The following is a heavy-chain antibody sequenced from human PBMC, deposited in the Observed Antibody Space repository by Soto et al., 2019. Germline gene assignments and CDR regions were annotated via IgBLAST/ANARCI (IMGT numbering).Heavy chain of an antibody. CDR1: AFTFSSYG. Sequence: GGSLRLSCAASAFTFSSYGMHWVRQAPGKGLEWVAVISYDGSNKYYADSVKGRFTISRDNSKNTLYLQMNSLRAEDTAVYYCAKDRSSSWCFDYWGQGTLVTVSS. J-gene: IGHJ4*02. D-gene: IGHD6-13*01. CDR3: AKDRSSSWCFDY. CDR2: ISYDGSNK. V-gene: IGHV3-30*18.